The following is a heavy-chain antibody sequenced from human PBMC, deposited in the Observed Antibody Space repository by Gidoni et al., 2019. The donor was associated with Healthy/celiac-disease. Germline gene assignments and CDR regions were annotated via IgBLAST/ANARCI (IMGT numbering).Heavy chain of an antibody. V-gene: IGHV3-23*01. CDR1: GFTFSSYA. Sequence: EVQLLESGGGLVQPGGSLRLSCAASGFTFSSYAMSWVRQAPGKGLEWVSAISGSGGSTYYADSVKGRFTISRDNSKNTLYLQMNSLRAEDTAVYYCAKGYCSSTSCWRAWYFDYWGQGTLVTVSS. J-gene: IGHJ4*02. CDR2: ISGSGGST. CDR3: AKGYCSSTSCWRAWYFDY. D-gene: IGHD2-2*01.